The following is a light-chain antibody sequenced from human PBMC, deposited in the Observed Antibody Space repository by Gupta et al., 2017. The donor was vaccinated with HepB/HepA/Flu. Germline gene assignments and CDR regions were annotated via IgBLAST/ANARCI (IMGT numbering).Light chain of an antibody. CDR2: GAS. Sequence: AIRMTQSPSSCSASTGDRVTITCRASQGISSYLAWYQQKPGKAPELLIYGASTLQTGVPSRFSGSGSGTDFTLTISCLQSEDFATYYCQQYYSYPRTFGQGTKVEIK. J-gene: IGKJ1*01. CDR3: QQYYSYPRT. V-gene: IGKV1-8*01. CDR1: QGISSY.